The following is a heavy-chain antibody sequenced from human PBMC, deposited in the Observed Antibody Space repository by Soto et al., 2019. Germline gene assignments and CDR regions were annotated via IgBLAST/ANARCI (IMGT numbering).Heavy chain of an antibody. CDR1: GFTFSNAW. D-gene: IGHD3-22*01. CDR3: TTDSGYYDSSGYYPYYFDY. V-gene: IGHV3-15*01. CDR2: IKSKTDGGTT. J-gene: IGHJ4*02. Sequence: GSLRLSCAASGFTFSNAWMSWVRQAPGKGLEWVGRIKSKTDGGTTDYAAPVKGRFTISRDDSKNTLYLQMNSLKTEDTAVYYCTTDSGYYDSSGYYPYYFDYWGQGTLVTVSS.